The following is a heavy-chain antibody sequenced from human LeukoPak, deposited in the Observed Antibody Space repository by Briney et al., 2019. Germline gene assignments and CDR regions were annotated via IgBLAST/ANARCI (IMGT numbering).Heavy chain of an antibody. CDR2: ISGSGGST. CDR3: AKVPENLVWSGYYFDY. CDR1: GFTFSSYA. J-gene: IGHJ4*02. Sequence: SGGSLRLSCAASGFTFSSYAMSWVRQAPGKGLEWVSAISGSGGSTYYADSVKGRFTISRDNSKNTLYLQMNSLRTEDTAVYYCAKVPENLVWSGYYFDYWGQGTLVTVSS. V-gene: IGHV3-23*01. D-gene: IGHD3-3*01.